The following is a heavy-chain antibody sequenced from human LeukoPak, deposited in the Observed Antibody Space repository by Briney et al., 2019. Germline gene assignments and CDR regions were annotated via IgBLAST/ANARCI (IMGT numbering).Heavy chain of an antibody. Sequence: SGGSLRLSCAASGFTFSSYAMSWVRQAPGKGLEWVSAISGSGGSTYYADSVKGRFTISRDNSKNTLYLQMNSLRAEDTAVYYCARQPPRTGKCSGGYCYYFHSGMDVWGQGTPVTVSS. CDR3: ARQPPRTGKCSGGYCYYFHSGMDV. V-gene: IGHV3-23*01. J-gene: IGHJ6*02. D-gene: IGHD2-15*01. CDR2: ISGSGGST. CDR1: GFTFSSYA.